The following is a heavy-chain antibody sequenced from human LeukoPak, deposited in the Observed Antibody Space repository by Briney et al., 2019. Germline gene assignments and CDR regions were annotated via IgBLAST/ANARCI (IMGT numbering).Heavy chain of an antibody. CDR3: ARDCSPRNAFDI. V-gene: IGHV1-69*04. Sequence: ASVKVSCKASGGTFSSYAISWVRQAPGQGLEWMGRIIPILGIANYAQKFQGRVTITADKSTSTAYMELSSLRSEDTAVYYCARDCSPRNAFDIWGQGTMVTVSS. CDR2: IIPILGIA. CDR1: GGTFSSYA. J-gene: IGHJ3*02. D-gene: IGHD2-2*01.